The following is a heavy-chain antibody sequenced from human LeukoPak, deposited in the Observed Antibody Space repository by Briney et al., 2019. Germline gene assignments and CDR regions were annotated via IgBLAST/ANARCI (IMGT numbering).Heavy chain of an antibody. CDR2: IYYSGST. D-gene: IGHD3-9*01. V-gene: IGHV4-59*01. J-gene: IGHJ4*02. CDR3: ARAKAVDYDILTGYYFDY. CDR1: GGSISSYY. Sequence: SETLSLTCTVSGGSISSYYWSWIRQPPGKGLERIGYIYYSGSTNYNPSLKSRVTISVDTSKNQFSLKLSSVTAADTAVCYCARAKAVDYDILTGYYFDYWGQGTLVTVSS.